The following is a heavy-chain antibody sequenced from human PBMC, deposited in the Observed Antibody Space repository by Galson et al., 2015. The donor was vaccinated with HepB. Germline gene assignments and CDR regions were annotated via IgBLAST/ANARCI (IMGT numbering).Heavy chain of an antibody. J-gene: IGHJ4*02. D-gene: IGHD4/OR15-4a*01. CDR2: IKRDSSEK. Sequence: SLRLSCAASGFEFNFYWMTWVRQAPGKGLEWVANIKRDSSEKYLADSVKGRFAISRDNAKTLVYLQMNDLRAEDTAVYYCARARSNGANYHLVFDSWGQGALVTISS. V-gene: IGHV3-7*01. CDR1: GFEFNFYW. CDR3: ARARSNGANYHLVFDS.